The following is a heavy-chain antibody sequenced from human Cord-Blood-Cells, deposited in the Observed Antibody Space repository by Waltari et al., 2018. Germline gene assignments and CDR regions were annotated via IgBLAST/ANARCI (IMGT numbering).Heavy chain of an antibody. Sequence: QVQLQQWGAGLLKPSETLSLTCAVYGGSFSGYYWSWIRQPPGKGLEWIGEINHSGSTNYNPSLKSRVTISVDTSKNQFSRKLSSVTAADTAVYYCAGNYDFWSGYYYWGQGTLVTVSS. J-gene: IGHJ4*02. V-gene: IGHV4-34*01. CDR1: GGSFSGYY. CDR2: INHSGST. D-gene: IGHD3-3*01. CDR3: AGNYDFWSGYYY.